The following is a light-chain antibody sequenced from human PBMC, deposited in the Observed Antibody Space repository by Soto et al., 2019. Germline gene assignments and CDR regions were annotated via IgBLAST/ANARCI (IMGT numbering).Light chain of an antibody. CDR2: KAS. Sequence: DIQMTQSPSTLSVSVGDRVTITCRASQTISSWLAWYQQKPGKAPKLLIYKASTLKSGVPSRFSGSGSGTEFTLTINSLQPDDFATYYCQHYNSYSEAFGQGTKVDIK. CDR1: QTISSW. V-gene: IGKV1-5*03. CDR3: QHYNSYSEA. J-gene: IGKJ1*01.